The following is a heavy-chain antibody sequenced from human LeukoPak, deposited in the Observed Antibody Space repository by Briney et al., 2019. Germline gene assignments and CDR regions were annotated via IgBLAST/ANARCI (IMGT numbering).Heavy chain of an antibody. Sequence: ASVKVSCKASGNTLTTYDFNWVRQASGQGLEWMGWMNPKSGNSGYAESFQGRISLDINRSTDTAYMELARLRFEDTAVYYCAIWEPAPNAFDPWGQGTLVTVSS. V-gene: IGHV1-8*01. J-gene: IGHJ5*02. D-gene: IGHD1-14*01. CDR1: GNTLTTYD. CDR2: MNPKSGNS. CDR3: AIWEPAPNAFDP.